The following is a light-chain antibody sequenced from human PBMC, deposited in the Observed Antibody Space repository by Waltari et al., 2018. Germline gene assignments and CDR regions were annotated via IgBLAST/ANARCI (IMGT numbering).Light chain of an antibody. CDR3: APYIGSAVEL. CDR2: VGT. V-gene: IGLV2-14*02. J-gene: IGLJ3*02. Sequence: WYQHTPGKNPITMFFVGTFRSAGFSNGFSGSRSGSTASLTISGLQAEDEAHYFCAPYIGSAVELFGGGTRLTVL.